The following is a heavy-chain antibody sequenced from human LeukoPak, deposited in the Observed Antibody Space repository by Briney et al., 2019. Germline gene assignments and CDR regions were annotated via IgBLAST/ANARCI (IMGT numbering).Heavy chain of an antibody. D-gene: IGHD2-15*01. V-gene: IGHV3-30*04. CDR2: ISYDGSNK. CDR1: GFTFSSYA. Sequence: GRSLRLSCAASGFTFSSYAMHWVRQAPGKGLEWVAVISYDGSNKYYADSVKGRFTISRDNSKNTLYLQMNSLRAEDTAVYYCARAGCSGGSCLFDYWGQGTLVTVSS. J-gene: IGHJ4*02. CDR3: ARAGCSGGSCLFDY.